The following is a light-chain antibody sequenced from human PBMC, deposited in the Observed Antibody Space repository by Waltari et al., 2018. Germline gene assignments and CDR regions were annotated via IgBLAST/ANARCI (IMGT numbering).Light chain of an antibody. CDR3: QHYVNSLIT. Sequence: EIVFTQSPGSLSLSQGERPTLSCRTSQSVTWDYLAWYQQKPGQAPRLLIYGASSRLTGTPDRFSGSGSGTDFTLTISRLEPEDFAVYYCQHYVNSLITFGGGTKVEIK. CDR2: GAS. CDR1: QSVTWDY. J-gene: IGKJ4*01. V-gene: IGKV3-20*01.